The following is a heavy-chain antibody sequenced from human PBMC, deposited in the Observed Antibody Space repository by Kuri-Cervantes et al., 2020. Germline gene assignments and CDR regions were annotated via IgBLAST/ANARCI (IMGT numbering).Heavy chain of an antibody. J-gene: IGHJ6*02. CDR3: ARERSGSYYYGMDV. V-gene: IGHV3-30*07. Sequence: GESLKISCAASGFTFSSYVMHWVRQAPGKGLEWVAVISYDGSNKYYADSVKGRFTISRDNSKNTLYLQMNSLRAEDTAVYYCARERSGSYYYGMDVWGQGTTVTVSS. D-gene: IGHD1-26*01. CDR2: ISYDGSNK. CDR1: GFTFSSYV.